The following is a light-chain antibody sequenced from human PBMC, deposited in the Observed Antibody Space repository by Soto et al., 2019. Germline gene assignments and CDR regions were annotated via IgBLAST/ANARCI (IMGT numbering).Light chain of an antibody. CDR3: MQSTQLPPT. CDR1: QSLLHITGETF. V-gene: IGKV2D-29*02. CDR2: EVS. J-gene: IGKJ5*01. Sequence: DVVMTQTPLSLSVAPGQPASISCKSSQSLLHITGETFLFWYLXKTGQSPQLXIYEVSTRVSGVPDRFSGSGSGTDFTLEISRVETDDGAIYYCMQSTQLPPTFGQGTRLEIK.